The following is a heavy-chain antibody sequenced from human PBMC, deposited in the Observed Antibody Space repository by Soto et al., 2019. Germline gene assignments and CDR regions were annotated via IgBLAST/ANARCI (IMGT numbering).Heavy chain of an antibody. J-gene: IGHJ5*02. V-gene: IGHV4-39*01. CDR2: VFSDGTT. Sequence: QLQLQESGPGLVKPSETLSLTCSVSGASISSGSYYWGWVRETPGKGLEWIANVFSDGTTYYSPSLNSRVTISVDTSKDQFSLRLRSVTTADTAVYYCARQGECGSTSCYGSWGQGTLVTVSS. D-gene: IGHD2-2*01. CDR1: GASISSGSYY. CDR3: ARQGECGSTSCYGS.